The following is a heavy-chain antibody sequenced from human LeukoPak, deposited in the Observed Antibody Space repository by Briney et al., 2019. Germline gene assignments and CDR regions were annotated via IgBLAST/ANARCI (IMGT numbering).Heavy chain of an antibody. J-gene: IGHJ4*02. Sequence: PGGSLRLSCAASGFTFSSYGMHWVRQAPGKGLEWVALISYDGTDKYYADSVKGRFTISRDNSKNTLYLQMNSLRAEDTAVYYCAKLDYYDTSVYYYDYFDYWGQGTLVTVSS. D-gene: IGHD3-22*01. CDR2: ISYDGTDK. V-gene: IGHV3-30*18. CDR1: GFTFSSYG. CDR3: AKLDYYDTSVYYYDYFDY.